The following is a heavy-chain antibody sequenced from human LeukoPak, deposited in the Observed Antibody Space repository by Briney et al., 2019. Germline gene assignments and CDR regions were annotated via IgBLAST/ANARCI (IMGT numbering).Heavy chain of an antibody. J-gene: IGHJ4*02. Sequence: GGSLRLSCAASGFTFSSYSMNWVRQAPGKGLEWVSTISGSGGYTFYADSVKGRFTISRENSKNTLYLQMNSLRAEDTAVYYCAKDSAKKYDDYWGQGTLVTVSS. CDR2: ISGSGGYT. CDR1: GFTFSSYS. D-gene: IGHD2/OR15-2a*01. V-gene: IGHV3-23*01. CDR3: AKDSAKKYDDY.